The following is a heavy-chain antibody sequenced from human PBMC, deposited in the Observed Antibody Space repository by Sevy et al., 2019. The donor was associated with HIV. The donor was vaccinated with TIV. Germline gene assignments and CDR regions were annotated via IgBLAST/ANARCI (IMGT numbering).Heavy chain of an antibody. CDR1: GYIFTDYY. CDR3: ARLTTQPTSDLYGMDV. D-gene: IGHD4-4*01. Sequence: ASVKVSCKASGYIFTDYYIHWVLQAPGQGLEWMAWSNSDSGVTNYAQRFQGEVTVTRDTSLSTAYLELSRLKSNDTAIYYCARLTTQPTSDLYGMDVWGQGTRVTVSS. J-gene: IGHJ6*02. CDR2: SNSDSGVT. V-gene: IGHV1-2*02.